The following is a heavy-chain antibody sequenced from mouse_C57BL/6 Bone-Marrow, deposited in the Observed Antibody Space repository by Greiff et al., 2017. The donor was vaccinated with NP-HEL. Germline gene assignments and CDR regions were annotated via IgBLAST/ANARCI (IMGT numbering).Heavy chain of an antibody. Sequence: VQLQQSGPELVKPGASVKLSCKASGYTFTSYDINWVKQRPGQGLEWIGWIYPSDGSTKYKEKFKGKATLTVDTSSSTAYMELHSLTSEDAAVYFWAMKKSWDFWGQGTTLTVSS. CDR1: GYTFTSYD. CDR2: IYPSDGST. V-gene: IGHV1-85*01. J-gene: IGHJ2*01. CDR3: AMKKSWDF.